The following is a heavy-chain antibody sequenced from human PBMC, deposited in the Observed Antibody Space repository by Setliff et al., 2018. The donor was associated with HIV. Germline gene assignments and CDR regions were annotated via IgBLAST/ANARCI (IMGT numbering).Heavy chain of an antibody. V-gene: IGHV4-34*01. CDR3: ARGAPRGRLRFPNWFDP. D-gene: IGHD5-12*01. CDR1: GYSISTAYY. CDR2: FSPTGSP. Sequence: PSETLSLTCAVSGYSISTAYYWNWIRQPPGKGLEWIGEFSPTGSPTYNPSLESRVTISVDTSKNQCSLKLRSLTAADTAIYYCARGAPRGRLRFPNWFDPWGQGTLVTVSS. J-gene: IGHJ5*02.